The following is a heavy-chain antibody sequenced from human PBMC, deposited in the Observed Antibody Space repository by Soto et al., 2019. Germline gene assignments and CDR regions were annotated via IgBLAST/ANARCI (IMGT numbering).Heavy chain of an antibody. CDR1: GFTFSDYY. D-gene: IGHD3-22*01. V-gene: IGHV3-11*06. J-gene: IGHJ4*02. CDR3: ARRTDSSGYYCDY. CDR2: ISSSSSYT. Sequence: QVQLVESGGGLVKPGGSLRLSCAASGFTFSDYYMSWIRQAPGKGLEWVSYISSSSSYTNYADSVKGRFTISRDNAKNSLYLQMNSLGAEDTAVYYCARRTDSSGYYCDYWGQGTLVTVSS.